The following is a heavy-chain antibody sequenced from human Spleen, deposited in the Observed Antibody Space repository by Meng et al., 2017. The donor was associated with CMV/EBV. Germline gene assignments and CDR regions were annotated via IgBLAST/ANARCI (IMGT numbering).Heavy chain of an antibody. D-gene: IGHD6-13*01. CDR3: AKDILAAVGTRNGMDA. CDR2: IYSGDDTT. CDR1: GGSVSSGSYY. V-gene: IGHV3-23*03. Sequence: ETLSLTCTVSGGSVSSGSYYWSWIRQPPGKGLEWVSVIYSGDDTTYYADSVKGRFTISRDDSRNTMYLQMVSLRAEDTAVYYCAKDILAAVGTRNGMDAWGQGTTVTVSS. J-gene: IGHJ6*02.